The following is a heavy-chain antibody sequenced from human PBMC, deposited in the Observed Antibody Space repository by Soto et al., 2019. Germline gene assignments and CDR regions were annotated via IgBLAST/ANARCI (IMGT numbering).Heavy chain of an antibody. CDR1: GGTFSSYA. Sequence: QVQLVQSGAEVKKPGSSVKVSCKASGGTFSSYAISWVRQAPGQGLEWMGGIITIFGTANYAQKFQGRVTITADESTSTAYMELSSLRSEDTAVYYCARSGPPAGYRGVWFDPWGQGTLVTVSS. CDR2: IITIFGTA. D-gene: IGHD1-1*01. V-gene: IGHV1-69*01. CDR3: ARSGPPAGYRGVWFDP. J-gene: IGHJ5*02.